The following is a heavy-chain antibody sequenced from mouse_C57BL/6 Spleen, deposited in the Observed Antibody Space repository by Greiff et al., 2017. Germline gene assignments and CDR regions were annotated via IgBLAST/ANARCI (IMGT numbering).Heavy chain of an antibody. D-gene: IGHD1-1*01. CDR3: AITAVVAAGGY. J-gene: IGHJ2*01. V-gene: IGHV1-7*01. CDR1: GYTFTSYW. Sequence: VQLQQSGAELVKPGASVKLSCKASGYTFTSYWMHWVKQRPGQGLEWIGYINPSSGYTKYNQKFKDKATLTADKSSSTAYMQLSSLTYEDSAVYYCAITAVVAAGGYWGQGTTLTVSS. CDR2: INPSSGYT.